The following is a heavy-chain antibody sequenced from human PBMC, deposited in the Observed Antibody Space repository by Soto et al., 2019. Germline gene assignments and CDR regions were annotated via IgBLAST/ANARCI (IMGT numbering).Heavy chain of an antibody. J-gene: IGHJ4*02. D-gene: IGHD2-8*01. V-gene: IGHV4-59*08. Sequence: PSETLSLTCTVSGGSISSYYWSWIRQPPGKGLEWIGYIYSSGSTNYNPSLKSRVTMSVDTSKNQFSLKLNSVTAADTAVYYCARHNGLPGRQYSFASWARGTLAPVSP. CDR2: IYSSGST. CDR1: GGSISSYY. CDR3: ARHNGLPGRQYSFAS.